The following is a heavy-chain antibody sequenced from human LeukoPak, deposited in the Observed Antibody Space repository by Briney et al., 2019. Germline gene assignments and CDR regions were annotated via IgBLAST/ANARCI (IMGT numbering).Heavy chain of an antibody. V-gene: IGHV1-24*01. Sequence: ASMKVSCKVSGYSLTELSMHWVRQAPGKGLEWMGGFDPDDGETPLFAQKFQGRVSMTEDTSTDTAYMELSSLSSEDTAVYYCATGTIYCSSGSDDYWGQGTLVTVSS. J-gene: IGHJ4*02. D-gene: IGHD6-19*01. CDR2: FDPDDGET. CDR1: GYSLTELS. CDR3: ATGTIYCSSGSDDY.